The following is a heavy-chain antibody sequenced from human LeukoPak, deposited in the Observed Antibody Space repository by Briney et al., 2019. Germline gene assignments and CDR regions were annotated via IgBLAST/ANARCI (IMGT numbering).Heavy chain of an antibody. CDR1: GGTFSSYT. CDR2: IIPILDLA. D-gene: IGHD2-2*01. V-gene: IGHV1-69*04. J-gene: IGHJ4*02. CDR3: ARDESCSTATCLSFFDY. Sequence: SVKVSCKASGGTFSSYTISWVRQAPGQGLEWMGRIIPILDLAHYAQKFQGRVMITADRSTSTAYMELSSLRSEDTAVYYCARDESCSTATCLSFFDYWGQGTLVTVSS.